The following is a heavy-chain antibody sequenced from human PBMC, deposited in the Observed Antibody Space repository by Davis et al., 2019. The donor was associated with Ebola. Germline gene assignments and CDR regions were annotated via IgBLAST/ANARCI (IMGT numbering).Heavy chain of an antibody. J-gene: IGHJ4*02. V-gene: IGHV3-30*18. CDR1: GFTFSSYG. CDR2: ISYDGSSK. CDR3: AKLNTVTTWPVVGY. D-gene: IGHD4-11*01. Sequence: GESLKISCAASGFTFSSYGMHWVRQAPGKGLEWVAIISYDGSSKYYADSVKGRFTISRDNSKNTLYLQMNSLRAEDTAVYYCAKLNTVTTWPVVGYWGQGTLVTVSS.